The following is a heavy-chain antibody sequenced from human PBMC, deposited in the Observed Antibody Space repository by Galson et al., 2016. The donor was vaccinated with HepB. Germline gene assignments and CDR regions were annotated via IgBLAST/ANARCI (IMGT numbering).Heavy chain of an antibody. D-gene: IGHD2-2*01. V-gene: IGHV3-33*01. J-gene: IGHJ6*02. Sequence: SLRLSCAASGFTFSSYGMHWVRQAPGKGLEWVAVIWNDGSSKYYADSVKGRFTISRDNSKNTLYLQMNSLRAEDTAVYYCARELDIVVVPSAPPLYGMDVWGQGTTVTVSS. CDR3: ARELDIVVVPSAPPLYGMDV. CDR2: IWNDGSSK. CDR1: GFTFSSYG.